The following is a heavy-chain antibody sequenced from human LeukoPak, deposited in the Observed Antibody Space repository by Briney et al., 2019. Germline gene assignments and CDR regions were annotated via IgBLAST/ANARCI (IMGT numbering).Heavy chain of an antibody. CDR1: GGSFSGYY. Sequence: SETLSLTCAVYGGSFSGYYWSWIRQPPGKGLEWIGEINHSGSTNYNPSLKSRVTISVDTSKNQFSLKLSSVTAADTAVYYCARRRRQWLPQGGFDPWGQGTLVTVSS. CDR2: INHSGST. J-gene: IGHJ5*02. V-gene: IGHV4-34*01. D-gene: IGHD6-19*01. CDR3: ARRRRQWLPQGGFDP.